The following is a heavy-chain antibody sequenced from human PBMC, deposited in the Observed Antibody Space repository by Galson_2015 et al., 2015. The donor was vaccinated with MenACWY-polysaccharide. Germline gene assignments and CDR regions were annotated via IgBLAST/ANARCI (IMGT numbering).Heavy chain of an antibody. J-gene: IGHJ4*02. CDR1: GFTFTDYY. CDR2: ISHSGNT. Sequence: SLRLSCAASGFTFTDYYMTWIRQAPGKGLEWVSHISHSGNTYYAASVRGRFTISRDNSKNTVYLQMNSLRAEDTAIYYCAKGLGSFDFWGQGNLVTVSS. D-gene: IGHD3-10*01. CDR3: AKGLGSFDF. V-gene: IGHV3-11*05.